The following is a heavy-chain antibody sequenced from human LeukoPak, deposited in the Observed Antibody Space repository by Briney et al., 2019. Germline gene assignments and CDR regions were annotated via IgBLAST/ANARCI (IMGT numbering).Heavy chain of an antibody. CDR2: IYISGCT. D-gene: IGHD6-13*01. CDR1: GGSISSYY. CDR3: AREPAAAGSFDY. Sequence: SSETLSLTCTVSGGSISSYYWSWIRQPAGKGLEWIGRIYISGCTNYNPSLKSRVTMSVDTSKNQFSLKLSSVTAADTAVYYCAREPAAAGSFDYWGQGTLVTVSS. V-gene: IGHV4-4*07. J-gene: IGHJ4*02.